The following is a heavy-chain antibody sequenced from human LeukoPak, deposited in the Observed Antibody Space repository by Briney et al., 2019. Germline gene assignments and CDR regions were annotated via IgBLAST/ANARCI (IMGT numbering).Heavy chain of an antibody. CDR2: ISGST. J-gene: IGHJ6*02. D-gene: IGHD2-2*01. V-gene: IGHV3-23*01. Sequence: SLTLSCAASGFTFSSYAMSWVRQDPGTALEWPSAISGSTYYADSVKGRFTISRDNSKNTLYLQMNSPRAEDTAVYYCAKAAASYCSSTSCYGHYYYGMDVWGQGTTVTVSS. CDR1: GFTFSSYA. CDR3: AKAAASYCSSTSCYGHYYYGMDV.